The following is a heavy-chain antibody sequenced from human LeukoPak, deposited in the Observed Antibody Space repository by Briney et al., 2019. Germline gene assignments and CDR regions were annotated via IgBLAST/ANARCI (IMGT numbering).Heavy chain of an antibody. V-gene: IGHV1-69*05. Sequence: SVKVSCKASGGTFSSYAISWVRQAPGQGLEWMGGIIPIFGTANYAQKFQGRVTITTDDSTSTAYLELSRLRSEDTVVYDCARGPSGVLWFGELCHGGGNWFEPWGQGTLVSVST. CDR3: ARGPSGVLWFGELCHGGGNWFEP. CDR1: GGTFSSYA. CDR2: IIPIFGTA. J-gene: IGHJ5*02. D-gene: IGHD3-10*01.